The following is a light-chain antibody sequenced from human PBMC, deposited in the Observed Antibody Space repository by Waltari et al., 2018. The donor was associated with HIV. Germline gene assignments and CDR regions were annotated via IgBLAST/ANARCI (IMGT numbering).Light chain of an antibody. V-gene: IGLV10-54*01. Sequence: GLSHPPSVSSPLRQTPVLTSPGTYTNLSSYGATCFQQHRARPPQLLSYMTNGRRSGVSGRFSASRSGDTAYLSISSLESEDEAYYFCSSWDSTLSAWVFGGGTQLTVL. CDR1: YTNLSSYG. CDR2: MTN. CDR3: SSWDSTLSAWV. J-gene: IGLJ3*02.